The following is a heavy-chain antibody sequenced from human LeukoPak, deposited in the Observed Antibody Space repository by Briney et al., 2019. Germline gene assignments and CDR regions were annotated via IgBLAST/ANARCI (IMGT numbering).Heavy chain of an antibody. CDR3: ARALGYYSSYCGY. D-gene: IGHD3-22*01. J-gene: IGHJ4*02. V-gene: IGHV1-2*06. CDR1: GYTFTGYY. Sequence: ASVKVSCKASGYTFTGYYMHWVRQAPGQGLEWMGRINPNSGGTNYAQKFQGRVTMTRDTSISTAYMELSRLRPDDTAVYYCARALGYYSSYCGYWGQGTLVTVSS. CDR2: INPNSGGT.